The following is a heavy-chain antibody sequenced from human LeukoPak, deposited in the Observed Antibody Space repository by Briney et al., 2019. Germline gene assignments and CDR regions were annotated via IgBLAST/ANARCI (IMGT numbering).Heavy chain of an antibody. CDR1: GGSFSGFY. J-gene: IGHJ4*02. CDR3: ARAVVGISRRHGSGSYYNI. Sequence: SETLSLTCAVYGGSFSGFYWSWIRQPPGKGLEWIGEINHSGSTNYNPSLKSRVTISVDTSKNQFSLKLSSVTAADTAVYYCARAVVGISRRHGSGSYYNIWGQGTLVTVSS. CDR2: INHSGST. V-gene: IGHV4-34*01. D-gene: IGHD3-10*01.